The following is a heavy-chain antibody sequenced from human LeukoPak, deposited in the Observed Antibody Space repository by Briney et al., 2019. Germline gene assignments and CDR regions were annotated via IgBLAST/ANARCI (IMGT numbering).Heavy chain of an antibody. CDR1: GGSISSGSYY. J-gene: IGHJ6*03. CDR2: IYTSGST. CDR3: ARGVGTGRYFNFYYYYYMDV. Sequence: SQTLSLTCTVSGGSISSGSYYWSWIRQPAGKGLEWIGRIYTSGSTNYNPSLKSRVTISVDTSKNQFSLKLSSVTAADTAVYYCARGVGTGRYFNFYYYYYMDVWGKGTTVTISS. D-gene: IGHD3-10*01. V-gene: IGHV4-61*02.